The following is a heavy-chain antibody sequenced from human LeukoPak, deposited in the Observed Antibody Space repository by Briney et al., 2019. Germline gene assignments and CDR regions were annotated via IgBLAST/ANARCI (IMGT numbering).Heavy chain of an antibody. CDR1: GFTFSSYG. CDR3: AKVRLAWAVAGALDY. Sequence: PGGSLRLSCAASGFTFSSYGMHWVRQAPGKGLEWVAVISYDGSNKYYADSVKGRFTISRDNSKNTLYLQMNSLRAEDTAVYYCAKVRLAWAVAGALDYWGQGTLVTVSS. J-gene: IGHJ4*02. CDR2: ISYDGSNK. D-gene: IGHD6-19*01. V-gene: IGHV3-30*18.